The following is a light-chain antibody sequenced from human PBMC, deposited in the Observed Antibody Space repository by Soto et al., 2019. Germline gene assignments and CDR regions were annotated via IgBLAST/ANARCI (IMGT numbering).Light chain of an antibody. CDR1: QGISSY. CDR2: AAS. CDR3: QQYYSYPRWT. V-gene: IGKV1-8*01. J-gene: IGKJ1*01. Sequence: AIRMTQSPSSFSASTGDRVTITCRASQGISSYLAWYQQKPGKAPKLLIYAASTLQSGVPSRFSGSGYGTDFTLTISCLQSEDFATYYCQQYYSYPRWTFGQGTKADIK.